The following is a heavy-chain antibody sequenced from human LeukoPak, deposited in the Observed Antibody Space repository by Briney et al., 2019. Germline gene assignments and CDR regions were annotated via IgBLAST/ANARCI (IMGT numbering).Heavy chain of an antibody. J-gene: IGHJ4*02. V-gene: IGHV3-49*04. CDR1: GFTFGDYA. CDR2: IRSKAYGGTT. D-gene: IGHD3-3*01. CDR3: TRDHNAPFGVVIYFDY. Sequence: GGSLRLSCTASGFTFGDYAMSWVRQAPGKGLEWVGFIRSKAYGGTTEYAASVKGRFTISRDDSKSIAYLQMNSLKTEDTAVYYCTRDHNAPFGVVIYFDYWGQGTLVTVSS.